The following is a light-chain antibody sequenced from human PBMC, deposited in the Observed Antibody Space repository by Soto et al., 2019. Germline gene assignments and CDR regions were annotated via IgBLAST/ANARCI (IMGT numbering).Light chain of an antibody. CDR3: QQYGDSTPNT. J-gene: IGKJ2*01. V-gene: IGKV3-20*01. Sequence: EIVLTQSPGTLSLSRGESATLSCRASQSVNSRFLAWYQHTPGQAPRLLIYAASTRATGIPDRFSGSASGKDFTLTIIRLEPEDFAVYYCQQYGDSTPNTVGQGTKLEIK. CDR2: AAS. CDR1: QSVNSRF.